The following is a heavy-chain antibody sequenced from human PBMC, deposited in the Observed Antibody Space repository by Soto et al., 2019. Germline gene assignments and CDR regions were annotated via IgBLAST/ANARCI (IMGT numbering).Heavy chain of an antibody. D-gene: IGHD6-13*01. J-gene: IGHJ6*02. CDR1: GYSFTGYD. CDR2: MNPNSGNT. Sequence: QVQLVQSGAEVKKSGASEKVSCKAAGYSFTGYDINWVRQATGQGLEWMGWMNPNSGNTGYAQKFQGRVTMTRNTSISTAYMELSSLRSEDTAVYYCARRGYSSSWYYYYYYGMDVWGQGTTVTVSS. V-gene: IGHV1-8*01. CDR3: ARRGYSSSWYYYYYYGMDV.